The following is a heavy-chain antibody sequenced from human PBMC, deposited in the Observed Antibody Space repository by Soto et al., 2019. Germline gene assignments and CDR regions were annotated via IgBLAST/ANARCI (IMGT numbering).Heavy chain of an antibody. Sequence: QVQLQESGPGLVKPSETLSLTCTVSGGSISSYYWSWIRQPPGKGLEWIGYIHYSGSTNYNPSLKSRVPITVDTSKNQFSLKLSSVTAADTAVYYCGRAEGDYYFYGMDVWGQGTTVTVSS. CDR1: GGSISSYY. CDR2: IHYSGST. CDR3: GRAEGDYYFYGMDV. J-gene: IGHJ6*02. V-gene: IGHV4-59*01.